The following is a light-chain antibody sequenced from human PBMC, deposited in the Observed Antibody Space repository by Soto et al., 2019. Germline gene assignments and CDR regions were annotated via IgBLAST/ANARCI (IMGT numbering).Light chain of an antibody. CDR1: QSVIRNY. V-gene: IGKV3-20*01. CDR2: GAS. Sequence: EIVLTQSPGTLSFSPGERVTLSCRASQSVIRNYLAWYQQKPGQGPRLLIYGASSRATGIPDRFSGSGSGTDFSLTISGLEPEDFAVYHCQQYGSSPWTFGQGTKVDIK. J-gene: IGKJ1*01. CDR3: QQYGSSPWT.